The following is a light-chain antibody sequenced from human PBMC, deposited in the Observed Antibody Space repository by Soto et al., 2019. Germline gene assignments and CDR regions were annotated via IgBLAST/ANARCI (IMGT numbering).Light chain of an antibody. CDR1: QSITIE. CDR3: QQRSRWSIT. V-gene: IGKV3-11*01. Sequence: EVVLTQSPATLSLSAGERATLSCRASQSITIELAWYQQKPGQAPRLLICDASNRATGIPARFSGSGSGTDFTLTISTLELEDSAIYYCQQRSRWSITFGRGTRLEIK. J-gene: IGKJ5*01. CDR2: DAS.